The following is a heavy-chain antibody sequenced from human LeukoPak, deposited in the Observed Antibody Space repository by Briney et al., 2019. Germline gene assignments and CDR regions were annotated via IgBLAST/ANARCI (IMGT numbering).Heavy chain of an antibody. CDR3: ARTREPYYYGSGSYYA. Sequence: SETLSLTCSVYGGSFSGYFWSWIRQPPGKGLEWIGEISHGGSTIYNPSLKSRITISVDTSKNQFSLRLNSVTAADTAVYYCARTREPYYYGSGSYYAWGQGTLVTVSS. J-gene: IGHJ5*02. CDR1: GGSFSGYF. V-gene: IGHV4-34*01. D-gene: IGHD3-10*01. CDR2: ISHGGST.